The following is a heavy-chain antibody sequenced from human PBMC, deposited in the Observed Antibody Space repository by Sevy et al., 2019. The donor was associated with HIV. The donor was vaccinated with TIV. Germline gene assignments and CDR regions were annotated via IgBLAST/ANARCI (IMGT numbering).Heavy chain of an antibody. Sequence: SETLSLTCTVYGGSITSLYWNWIRQPPGKGLEWIANIYYNGHINYNPSLKSRVTSSLDTSKNQFSLRLSSVTAADTAMYYCAGENAWGRGYSWGQGTLVTVSS. V-gene: IGHV4-59*08. CDR1: GGSITSLY. J-gene: IGHJ4*02. CDR3: AGENAWGRGYS. CDR2: IYYNGHI. D-gene: IGHD1-26*01.